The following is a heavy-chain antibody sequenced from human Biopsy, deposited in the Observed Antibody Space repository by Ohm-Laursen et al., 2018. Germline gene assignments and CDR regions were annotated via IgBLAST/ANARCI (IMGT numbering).Heavy chain of an antibody. V-gene: IGHV3-30*18. CDR1: GFTFNNYG. J-gene: IGHJ6*02. D-gene: IGHD5-18*01. Sequence: SLRLSCATSGFTFNNYGMQWVRQAPGKGLEWVAFIFYDGSNTYYADSVKGRFTISRDNSRDTLYLQMSSLRAEDTAVYYCAKDRYNYTPIGGVSMDVWGQGTTVTVSS. CDR2: IFYDGSNT. CDR3: AKDRYNYTPIGGVSMDV.